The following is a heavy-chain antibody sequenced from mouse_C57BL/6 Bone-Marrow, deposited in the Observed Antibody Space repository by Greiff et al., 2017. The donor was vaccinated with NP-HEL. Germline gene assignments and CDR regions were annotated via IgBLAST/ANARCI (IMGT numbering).Heavy chain of an antibody. CDR1: GFTFSSYT. J-gene: IGHJ4*01. Sequence: DVMLVESGGGLVKPGGSLKLSCAASGFTFSSYTMSWVRQTPEKRLEWVATISGGGGNTYYPDSVKGRFTLSRDNTKNTQYLQMSSLRSEDTALYYYAGRGKGYAMDYWGQGTSVTVSS. CDR3: AGRGKGYAMDY. D-gene: IGHD2-1*01. CDR2: ISGGGGNT. V-gene: IGHV5-9*01.